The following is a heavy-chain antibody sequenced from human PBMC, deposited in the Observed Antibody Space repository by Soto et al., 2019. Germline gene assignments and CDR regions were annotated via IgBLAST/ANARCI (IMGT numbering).Heavy chain of an antibody. V-gene: IGHV3-23*01. Sequence: VGTVRLSCAASGFSSGAYVMIQVCKDYGKGMELVATINNYGAVTYYADSAKGLFTVAGDTSHNTLYLLMTSLRADYTAVYYCAKAFELTTTIGTLKYFDYSGPGTRGTVS. CDR2: INNYGAVT. CDR3: AKAFELTTTIGTLKYFDY. J-gene: IGHJ4*02. CDR1: GFSSGAYV. D-gene: IGHD4-4*01.